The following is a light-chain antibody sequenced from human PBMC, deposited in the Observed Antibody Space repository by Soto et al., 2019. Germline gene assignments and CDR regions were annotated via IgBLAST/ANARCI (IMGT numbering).Light chain of an antibody. V-gene: IGKV3-11*01. CDR2: DAS. Sequence: EIVLTQSPATLSLSPGERATLSCRASQSVSSHLAWYQQNSGQAPRLLLYDASNSATGIPARFSGSGSGTDFALTICSLEPEDFAVYYCQQRSNWPLTFGGGTKVEIK. J-gene: IGKJ4*01. CDR3: QQRSNWPLT. CDR1: QSVSSH.